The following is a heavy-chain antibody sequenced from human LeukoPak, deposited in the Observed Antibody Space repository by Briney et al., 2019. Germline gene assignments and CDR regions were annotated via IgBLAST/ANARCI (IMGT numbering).Heavy chain of an antibody. Sequence: SETLSLTCTASGYSISSGYYWGWIRQPPGKGLEWIGSIYHSGSTYYNPSLKSRVTISVDTSKNQFSLKLSSVTAADTAVYYCAKEGSIFGVVIRPYYFDYWGQGTLVTVSS. CDR2: IYHSGST. CDR1: GYSISSGYY. V-gene: IGHV4-38-2*02. CDR3: AKEGSIFGVVIRPYYFDY. J-gene: IGHJ4*02. D-gene: IGHD3-3*01.